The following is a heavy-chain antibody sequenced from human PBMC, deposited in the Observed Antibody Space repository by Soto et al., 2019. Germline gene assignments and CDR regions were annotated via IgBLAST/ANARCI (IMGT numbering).Heavy chain of an antibody. CDR2: IYHSGST. Sequence: PSETLSLTCTVSGGSISSYYWSWIRQPPGKGLEWIGDIYHSGSTNYNPSLKSRVTISVDTSKNQFSLKLSSVTAADTAVYYCARAGGSSSWYDHVAFDIWGQGTMVTVSS. V-gene: IGHV4-59*12. J-gene: IGHJ3*02. D-gene: IGHD6-13*01. CDR3: ARAGGSSSWYDHVAFDI. CDR1: GGSISSYY.